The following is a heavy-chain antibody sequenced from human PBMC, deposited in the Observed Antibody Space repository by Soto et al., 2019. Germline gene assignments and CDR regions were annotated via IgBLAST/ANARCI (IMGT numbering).Heavy chain of an antibody. J-gene: IGHJ4*02. CDR2: ISSSSSYI. CDR1: GFTFSSYS. Sequence: GGSLRLSCAASGFTFSSYSMNWVRQAPGKGLEWVSSISSSSSYIYYADSVKGRFTISRDNAKNSLYLQMNSLRAEDTAVYYCARVDELPQRYYFDYWGQGTLVTVSS. CDR3: ARVDELPQRYYFDY. V-gene: IGHV3-21*01. D-gene: IGHD1-26*01.